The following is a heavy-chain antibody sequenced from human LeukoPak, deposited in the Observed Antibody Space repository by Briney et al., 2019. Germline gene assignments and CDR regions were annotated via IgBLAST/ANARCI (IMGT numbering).Heavy chain of an antibody. Sequence: PGGSLRLSCAASGFTFSSYSMHWVRQAPGKGLEWVALISDDGSNEQFADSVRGRFTVSRDSSKNTVYLQMNSLRAEDTAVYYCAKDSGSYKRTLDYWGQGTLVTVSS. J-gene: IGHJ4*02. CDR1: GFTFSSYS. V-gene: IGHV3-30*04. CDR2: ISDDGSNE. CDR3: AKDSGSYKRTLDY. D-gene: IGHD1-26*01.